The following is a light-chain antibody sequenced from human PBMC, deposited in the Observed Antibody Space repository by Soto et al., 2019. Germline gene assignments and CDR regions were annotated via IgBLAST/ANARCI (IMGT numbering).Light chain of an antibody. CDR3: QSYDTSLSGVI. V-gene: IGLV1-40*01. Sequence: QSVLTQTPSVSGAPGQKITMSCTGSSPNIGAGYDVHWYQQVPGAAPRHLIYADNNRPSGVPDRFSASKSGTSASLAITGLQGEDGANYYCQSYDTSLSGVIFGEGTKLTVL. J-gene: IGLJ2*01. CDR1: SPNIGAGYD. CDR2: ADN.